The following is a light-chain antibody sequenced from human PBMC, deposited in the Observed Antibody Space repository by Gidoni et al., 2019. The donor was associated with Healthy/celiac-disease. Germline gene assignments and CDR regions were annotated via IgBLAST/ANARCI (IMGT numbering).Light chain of an antibody. CDR1: QSISSY. Sequence: DLQMTQSPSSLSASVGDRVTITCRASQSISSYLNWYQQKPGKAPKLLIYAASSLQSGVPSRFSGSGSGTDFTLTISSLQPEDFATYYCQQSYSTFTFXPXTKVXIK. CDR3: QQSYSTFT. V-gene: IGKV1-39*01. CDR2: AAS. J-gene: IGKJ3*01.